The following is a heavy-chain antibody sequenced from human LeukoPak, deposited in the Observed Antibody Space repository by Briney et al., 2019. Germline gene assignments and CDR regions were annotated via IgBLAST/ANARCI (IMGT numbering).Heavy chain of an antibody. V-gene: IGHV7-4-1*02. CDR2: INTNTGNP. D-gene: IGHD5-12*01. CDR3: ARDREWLRSGYNWFDP. J-gene: IGHJ5*02. Sequence: ASVKVSCKASGYSFTYYAMNWVRQAPGQGLEWMGWINTNTGNPTYAQGFTGRFVFSLDTSVSTAYLQISSLKAEDTAVYYCARDREWLRSGYNWFDPWGQGTLVTVSS. CDR1: GYSFTYYA.